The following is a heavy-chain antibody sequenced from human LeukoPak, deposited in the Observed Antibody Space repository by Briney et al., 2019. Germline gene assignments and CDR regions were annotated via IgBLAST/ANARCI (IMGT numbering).Heavy chain of an antibody. D-gene: IGHD6-19*01. J-gene: IGHJ4*02. CDR3: AREYRGSSGWYQGY. Sequence: GGSLRLSCAASGFTVSSNYMSWVRQAPGKGLEWVSVIYSGGSTYYADSVKGRFTISRDNSKNTLYLQMNSPRAEDTAVYYCAREYRGSSGWYQGYWGQGTLVTVSS. CDR1: GFTVSSNY. V-gene: IGHV3-53*01. CDR2: IYSGGST.